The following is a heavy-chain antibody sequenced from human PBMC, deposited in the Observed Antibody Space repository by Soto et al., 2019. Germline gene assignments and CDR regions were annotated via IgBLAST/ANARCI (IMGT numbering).Heavy chain of an antibody. CDR2: INHSGST. V-gene: IGHV4-34*01. D-gene: IGHD5-18*01. CDR1: GGSFSGYY. CDR3: ARGAIGGMDTAIVLGPKYYFDY. Sequence: QVQLQQWGAGLLKPSETLSLTCAVYGGSFSGYYWSWIRQPPGKGLEWIGEINHSGSTNYNPSLKKRVTKSVNTTKNQFSLKLSSVTAAVTAVYYCARGAIGGMDTAIVLGPKYYFDYWGQGTLVTVSS. J-gene: IGHJ4*02.